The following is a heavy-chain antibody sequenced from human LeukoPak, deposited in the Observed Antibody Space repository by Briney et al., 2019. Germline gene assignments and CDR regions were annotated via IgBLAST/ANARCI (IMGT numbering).Heavy chain of an antibody. V-gene: IGHV3-9*01. CDR1: GFTFDDYA. J-gene: IGHJ4*02. Sequence: GRSLRLSCAASGFTFDDYAMHWVRQAPGKGLEWVSGISWNSGSIGYADSVKGRFTISRDNAKNSLYLQMNSLRAEDTALYYCAKAVDYGDYFDYWGQGTLVTVSS. CDR3: AKAVDYGDYFDY. D-gene: IGHD4-17*01. CDR2: ISWNSGSI.